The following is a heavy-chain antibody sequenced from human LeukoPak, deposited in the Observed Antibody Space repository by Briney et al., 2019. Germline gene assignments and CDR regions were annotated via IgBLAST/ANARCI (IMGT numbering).Heavy chain of an antibody. J-gene: IGHJ4*02. D-gene: IGHD6-13*01. CDR1: GFTFSDFY. CDR2: ISKSGDYT. Sequence: SGGSLRLSCAASGFTFSDFYMTWIRQAPGKGLEWLSYISKSGDYTNYADSVKGRFAISRDNARNSLYLQVNSLTADDTAVYCCARWPGTADYWGQGVLVTVSS. V-gene: IGHV3-11*03. CDR3: ARWPGTADY.